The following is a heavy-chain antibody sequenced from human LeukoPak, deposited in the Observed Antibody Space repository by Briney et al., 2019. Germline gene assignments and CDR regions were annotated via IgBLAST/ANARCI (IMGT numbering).Heavy chain of an antibody. CDR1: GYTFTGYY. D-gene: IGHD3-22*01. V-gene: IGHV1-2*02. CDR2: INPNSGVS. CDR3: ARLSYYYDTSGYLDY. J-gene: IGHJ4*02. Sequence: ASVKVSCTASGYTFTGYYIRWVRQTPGQGLEWMGWINPNSGVSDYAQKFQGRVTMTSDTSISTAYMELSRLRSDDAAVYYCARLSYYYDTSGYLDYWGQGTLVTASS.